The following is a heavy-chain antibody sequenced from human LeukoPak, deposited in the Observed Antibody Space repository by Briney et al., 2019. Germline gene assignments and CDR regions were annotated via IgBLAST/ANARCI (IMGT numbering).Heavy chain of an antibody. J-gene: IGHJ5*02. CDR2: IYASGST. CDR1: GCSLSSGSYY. D-gene: IGHD5-24*01. V-gene: IGHV4-61*02. CDR3: ARRDGYNWRWFDP. Sequence: SETLSLTCTGSGCSLSSGSYYGSWLRQPAGTGLEWLGRIYASGSTIYNPSLESRVTISVDTSKNQFSLKLSSVTAADTAIYYCARRDGYNWRWFDPWGQGTLVTVSS.